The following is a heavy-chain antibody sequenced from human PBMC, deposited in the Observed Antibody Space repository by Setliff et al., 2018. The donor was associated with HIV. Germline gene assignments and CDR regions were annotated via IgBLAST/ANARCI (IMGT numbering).Heavy chain of an antibody. CDR1: KFIFSSYS. V-gene: IGHV3-7*03. Sequence: PGGSLRLSCVASKFIFSSYSMSWVRQAPGKGLEWVANIKQDGSEKYYVDSVKGRFTISRDDSKNTLYLQMNSLRAEDTALYYCARGQFRLRPDSLDLWGQGTLVTVSS. CDR3: ARGQFRLRPDSLDL. D-gene: IGHD2-21*01. CDR2: IKQDGSEK. J-gene: IGHJ3*01.